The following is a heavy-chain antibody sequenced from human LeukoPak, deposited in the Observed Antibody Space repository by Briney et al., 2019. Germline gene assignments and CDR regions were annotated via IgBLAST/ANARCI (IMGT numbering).Heavy chain of an antibody. V-gene: IGHV1-2*02. CDR3: ARDGSVTYFNWFDP. Sequence: ASVKVSCKASGYTFTVHYIHWVRQAPGQGLEWMGWINPNSGGTNYAQKFQGRVTMTRDTSISTAYMELSRLRSDDTAVYYCARDGSVTYFNWFDPWGQGTLVTVSS. CDR1: GYTFTVHY. D-gene: IGHD2/OR15-2a*01. J-gene: IGHJ5*02. CDR2: INPNSGGT.